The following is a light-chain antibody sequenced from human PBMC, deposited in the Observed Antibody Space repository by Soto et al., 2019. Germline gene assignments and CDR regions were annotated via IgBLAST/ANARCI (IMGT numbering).Light chain of an antibody. CDR3: QERGNWPRLT. CDR2: DAS. J-gene: IGKJ4*01. V-gene: IGKV3-11*01. Sequence: EIVLTQSPATLSSSPGERATLSCRASQSVSNYLAWYQQRPGQAPRLLIYDASNRATGIPARFSGSGSGTDFTLTISSLEPEDVAVYYCQERGNWPRLTFGGGTKVEIK. CDR1: QSVSNY.